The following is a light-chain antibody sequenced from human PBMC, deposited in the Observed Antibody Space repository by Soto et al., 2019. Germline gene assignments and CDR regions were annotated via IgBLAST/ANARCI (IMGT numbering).Light chain of an antibody. CDR1: SSDVGNYNY. Sequence: QSALTQPASVSESPGQSITISCTGTSSDVGNYNYVSWYQQHPGKAPKLMIYEVSDRPSGVSNRFSGSKSGNTASLTISALQAEDEAVYYCSSYTSSSTWVFGGGTKLTVL. J-gene: IGLJ3*02. V-gene: IGLV2-14*01. CDR2: EVS. CDR3: SSYTSSSTWV.